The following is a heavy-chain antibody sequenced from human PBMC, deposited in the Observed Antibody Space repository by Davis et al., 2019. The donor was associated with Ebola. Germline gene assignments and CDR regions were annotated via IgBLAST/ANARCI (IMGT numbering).Heavy chain of an antibody. CDR3: TSSPPQGYYYGSGSPP. Sequence: PGGSLRLSCAASGFTFSDYYMSWIRQAPGKGLEWVSYISSSGSTIYYADSVKGRFTISRDNAKNSLYLQMNSLKTEDTAVYYCTSSPPQGYYYGSGSPPWGQGTLVTVSS. CDR1: GFTFSDYY. V-gene: IGHV3-11*01. CDR2: ISSSGSTI. D-gene: IGHD3-10*01. J-gene: IGHJ5*02.